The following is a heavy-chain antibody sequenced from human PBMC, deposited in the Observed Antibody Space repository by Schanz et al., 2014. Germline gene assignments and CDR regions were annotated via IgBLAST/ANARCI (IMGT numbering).Heavy chain of an antibody. CDR3: ARGSPENMIRGELDY. V-gene: IGHV1-46*03. CDR1: GYTFTNFF. D-gene: IGHD3-10*01. Sequence: QVLQVQSGSELKKPGTSVKVSCKVSGYTFTNFFLHWVRQAPGQGLEWMGIINPIGGSTTYAQKFRGAVTLTTDTSTDTAYLELTSLRSEDTAVYYCARGSPENMIRGELDYWGQGTLXTVSS. J-gene: IGHJ4*02. CDR2: INPIGGST.